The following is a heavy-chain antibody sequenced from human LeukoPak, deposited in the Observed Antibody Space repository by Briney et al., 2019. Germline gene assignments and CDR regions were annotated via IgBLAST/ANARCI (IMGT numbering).Heavy chain of an antibody. Sequence: ASVKVSCKASGYTFTSYDINWVRQAPGQGLEWMGWTNPNTGNTGYTQKFQGRVTMTRNTSISTAYMELSGLTSEDTAVYYCARASDYGDSYWGQGTLVIVSS. D-gene: IGHD4-17*01. CDR2: TNPNTGNT. J-gene: IGHJ4*02. V-gene: IGHV1-8*01. CDR1: GYTFTSYD. CDR3: ARASDYGDSY.